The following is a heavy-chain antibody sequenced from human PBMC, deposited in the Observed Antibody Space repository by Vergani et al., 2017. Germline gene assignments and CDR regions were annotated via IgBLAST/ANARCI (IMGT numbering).Heavy chain of an antibody. CDR3: AKDWGRFSIALIFDY. V-gene: IGHV3-23*01. D-gene: IGHD2/OR15-2a*01. J-gene: IGHJ4*02. CDR1: GFTFSSYA. CDR2: ISGSGGST. Sequence: EVQLLESGGGLVQPGGSLRLSCAASGFTFSSYAMRWVRQAPGKGLEWVSAISGSGGSTYYADSVKGRFTISRDNSKNTLYLQMNSLRAEDTAVYYCAKDWGRFSIALIFDYWGQGTLVTVSS.